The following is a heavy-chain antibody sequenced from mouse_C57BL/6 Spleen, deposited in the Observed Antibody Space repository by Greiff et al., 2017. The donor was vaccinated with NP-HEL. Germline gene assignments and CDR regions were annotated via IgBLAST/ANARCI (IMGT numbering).Heavy chain of an antibody. CDR1: GYTFTDYY. V-gene: IGHV1-26*01. Sequence: EVQLQQSGPELVKPGASVKISCKASGYTFTDYYMNWVKQSHGKSLEWIGDINPNNGGTSYNQKFKGKATLTVDKSSSTAYMELRSLTSEDSAVYYCARCSERGIITTVVAPFDYWGQGTTLTVSS. J-gene: IGHJ2*01. CDR3: ARCSERGIITTVVAPFDY. CDR2: INPNNGGT. D-gene: IGHD1-1*01.